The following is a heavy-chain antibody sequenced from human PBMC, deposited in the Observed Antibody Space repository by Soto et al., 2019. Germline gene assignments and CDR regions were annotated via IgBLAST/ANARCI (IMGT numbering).Heavy chain of an antibody. CDR2: IYYSGRT. CDR1: GGSFSSYY. Sequence: SETLSLTCTVSGGSFSSYYWSWIRQPPGKGLEWIGHIYYSGRTNYNPSLKSRVTISGDTSKNQLSLKLSSVTAADTAVYYCARDYYYDSRGYPGAYYYGMDVWGQGTTVTVSS. V-gene: IGHV4-59*01. J-gene: IGHJ6*02. CDR3: ARDYYYDSRGYPGAYYYGMDV. D-gene: IGHD3-22*01.